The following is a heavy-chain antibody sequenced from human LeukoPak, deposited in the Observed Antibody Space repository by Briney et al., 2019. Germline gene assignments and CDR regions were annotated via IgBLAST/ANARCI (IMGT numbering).Heavy chain of an antibody. Sequence: ASVMVSCKASGYTFTGYYMHWVRQAPGRGLEWMGWINPNSGGTNYAQKFQGRVTMTRDTSISTAYMELSRLRSDDTAVYYCAILRYFDWLLLAFDPWGQGTLVTVSS. V-gene: IGHV1-2*02. CDR1: GYTFTGYY. J-gene: IGHJ5*02. CDR2: INPNSGGT. CDR3: AILRYFDWLLLAFDP. D-gene: IGHD3-9*01.